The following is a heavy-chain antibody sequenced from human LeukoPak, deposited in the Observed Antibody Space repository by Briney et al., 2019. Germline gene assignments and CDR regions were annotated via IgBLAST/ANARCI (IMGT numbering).Heavy chain of an antibody. CDR2: IYHSGST. CDR1: GYSISSGYY. V-gene: IGHV4-38-2*02. Sequence: SETLSLTCTVSGYSISSGYYWGWIRQPPGKGLEWIGNIYHSGSTYYNPSLRSRVTVSVDTSKNQFSLKLSSVTAADTAVFYCAREGSSGSGSYFPFDYWGQGTLVTVSS. D-gene: IGHD3-10*01. J-gene: IGHJ4*02. CDR3: AREGSSGSGSYFPFDY.